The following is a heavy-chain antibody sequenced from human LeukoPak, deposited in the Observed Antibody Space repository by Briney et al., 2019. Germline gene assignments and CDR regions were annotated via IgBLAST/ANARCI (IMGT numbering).Heavy chain of an antibody. D-gene: IGHD3-22*01. CDR1: GGTFSSYT. CDR2: IIPILGIA. CDR3: ASPFFSGYDYDAERRGFDY. V-gene: IGHV1-69*02. J-gene: IGHJ4*02. Sequence: GASVKVSCKASGGTFSSYTISWVRQAPGQGLEWMGRIIPILGIANYAQKFQGRVTITADKSTSTAYMELSSLRSEDTAVYYCASPFFSGYDYDAERRGFDYWGQGTLVTVSS.